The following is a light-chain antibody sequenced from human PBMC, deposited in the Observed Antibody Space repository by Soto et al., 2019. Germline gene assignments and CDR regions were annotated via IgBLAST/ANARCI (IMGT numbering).Light chain of an antibody. CDR1: QSVRSNY. J-gene: IGKJ4*01. V-gene: IGKV3-20*01. CDR2: DAS. CDR3: QQYGSSPLT. Sequence: EIVLTQSPDTLSLSPGERATLSCRASQSVRSNYLAWYQQKPGQAPRFLIYDASSRATGIPDRFSGSGSGTDFTLTISRLEPEDFAVYYCQQYGSSPLTFGGGNKV.